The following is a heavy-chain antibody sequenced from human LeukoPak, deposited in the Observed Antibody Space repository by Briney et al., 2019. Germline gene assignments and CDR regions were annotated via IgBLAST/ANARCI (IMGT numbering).Heavy chain of an antibody. J-gene: IGHJ3*02. Sequence: PSETLSLTCTVSGGSIRTYYWSWIRQPPGKGLEWIGYIYYSGSTNYNPSVKSRVTMSVDTSKKQFSLNLSSLTAADTAVYYCARGGTAVVTPYAFDIWGQGTMVTVSS. CDR1: GGSIRTYY. CDR2: IYYSGST. D-gene: IGHD4-23*01. V-gene: IGHV4-59*01. CDR3: ARGGTAVVTPYAFDI.